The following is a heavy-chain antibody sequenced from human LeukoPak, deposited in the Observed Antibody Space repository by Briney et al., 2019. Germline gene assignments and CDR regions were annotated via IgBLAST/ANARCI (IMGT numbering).Heavy chain of an antibody. D-gene: IGHD1-26*01. Sequence: GGPLTLSCAASGFTFSSYWMSWVRQAPGKGLEWVANIKQNGSERNHVDFVKGRFTISRDNAKNLLYLQMNRLRAEDTAVYYCVRDWDGWGQGTLVTVSS. J-gene: IGHJ4*02. CDR1: GFTFSSYW. V-gene: IGHV3-7*05. CDR2: IKQNGSER. CDR3: VRDWDG.